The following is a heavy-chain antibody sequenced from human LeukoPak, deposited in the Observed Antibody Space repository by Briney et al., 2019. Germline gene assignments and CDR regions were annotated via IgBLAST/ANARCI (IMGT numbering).Heavy chain of an antibody. CDR1: GGSISSYY. J-gene: IGHJ1*01. CDR3: AREERPYIAVAGTIYFQH. Sequence: SETLSLTCTVSGGSISSYYWSWIRQPPGKGLEWIGYIYYSGSTNYNPSLKSRVTISVDTSKNQFSLKLSSVTAADTAVYYCAREERPYIAVAGTIYFQHWGQGTLVTVSA. CDR2: IYYSGST. D-gene: IGHD6-19*01. V-gene: IGHV4-59*01.